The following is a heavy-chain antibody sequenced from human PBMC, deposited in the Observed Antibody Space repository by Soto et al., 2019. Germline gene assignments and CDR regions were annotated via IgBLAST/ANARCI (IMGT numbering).Heavy chain of an antibody. J-gene: IGHJ4*02. Sequence: ASLKVSCKASGYTFTIYGFSWVRQAPGQGLEWMGWISPYNGNTNYAQKLQGRVTMTTDTSTSTAYMELMSLRSDDTAVYYCARDDSSSWGKADYWGQGTLVTVSS. D-gene: IGHD6-13*01. CDR3: ARDDSSSWGKADY. V-gene: IGHV1-18*04. CDR1: GYTFTIYG. CDR2: ISPYNGNT.